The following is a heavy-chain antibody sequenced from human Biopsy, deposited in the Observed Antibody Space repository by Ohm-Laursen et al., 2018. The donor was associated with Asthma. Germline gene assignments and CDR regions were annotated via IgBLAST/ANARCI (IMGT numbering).Heavy chain of an antibody. CDR1: GYTFINYA. V-gene: IGHV1-3*01. CDR3: ARTYFDFLTGQVHDAFAM. CDR2: IKVANGTT. J-gene: IGHJ3*02. D-gene: IGHD3-9*01. Sequence: ASVKVSCKASGYTFINYAIHWVRQAPGPSLGWMGWIKVANGTTKYSQKFQGRLTISRDTSASTAYMNLSSLRSEDTAVYYCARTYFDFLTGQVHDAFAMWGQGTMVTVSS.